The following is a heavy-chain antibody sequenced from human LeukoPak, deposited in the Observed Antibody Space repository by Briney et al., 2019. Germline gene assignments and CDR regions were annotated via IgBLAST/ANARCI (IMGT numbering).Heavy chain of an antibody. Sequence: GESLKISCKSSGYSFTSYWIGWVRQMPGKGREWMGSIYPGDSDTRYSPSFQGQVTISVDKSISTAYLQWTSLKASDTAMYYCATSGGNSVRWFDPWGQGTLVTVSS. CDR1: GYSFTSYW. CDR3: ATSGGNSVRWFDP. CDR2: IYPGDSDT. J-gene: IGHJ5*01. D-gene: IGHD4-23*01. V-gene: IGHV5-51*01.